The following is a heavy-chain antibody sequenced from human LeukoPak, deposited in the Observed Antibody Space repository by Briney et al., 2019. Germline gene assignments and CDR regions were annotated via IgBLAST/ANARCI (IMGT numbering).Heavy chain of an antibody. J-gene: IGHJ4*02. CDR3: AREYGDLDY. CDR1: GGSISGYY. CDR2: ICSSGSA. D-gene: IGHD2-21*01. Sequence: SETLSLTCTVSGGSISGYYWSWVRQPAGKGLEWIGRICSSGSANYNPSLKSRVTMSVDTSNNQFSLKLTSVSAADTAVYYCAREYGDLDYWGQGTLVTAS. V-gene: IGHV4-4*07.